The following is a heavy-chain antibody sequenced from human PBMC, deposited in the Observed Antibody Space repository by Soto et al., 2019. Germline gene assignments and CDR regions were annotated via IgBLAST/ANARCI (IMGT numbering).Heavy chain of an antibody. Sequence: SETLSLTCAVYGGSFSDYSWTWIRQPPGKGLEWIGEINHSGSTYYNPSLKSRVTISVDTSKNQFSLKLSSVTAADTALYYCGILFLVGESPVGAPGTLVPVPS. CDR1: GGSFSDYS. CDR2: INHSGST. V-gene: IGHV4-34*01. CDR3: GILFLVGESPV. D-gene: IGHD3-16*01. J-gene: IGHJ4*02.